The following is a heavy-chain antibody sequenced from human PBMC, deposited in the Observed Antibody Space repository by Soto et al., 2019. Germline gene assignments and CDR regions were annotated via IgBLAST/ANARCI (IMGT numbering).Heavy chain of an antibody. V-gene: IGHV3-23*01. CDR2: ISGSGGST. Sequence: EVQLLESGGGLVQPGGSLRLSCAASGFTFSSYAMSWVRQAPGKGLEWVSAISGSGGSTYYADSVKGRFTISRDNSKNTLYLQMNSLRTEDTAMYYCAKGGGYTYGSSWWHFDLWGRGTLFTVSS. CDR3: AKGGGYTYGSSWWHFDL. J-gene: IGHJ2*01. D-gene: IGHD5-18*01. CDR1: GFTFSSYA.